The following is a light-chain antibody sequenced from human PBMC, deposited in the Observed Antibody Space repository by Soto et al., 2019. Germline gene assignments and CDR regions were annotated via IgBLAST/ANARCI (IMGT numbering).Light chain of an antibody. J-gene: IGKJ1*01. V-gene: IGKV1-5*01. Sequence: DIQMTQSPSTLSTSLGDRVTITCRASQSISSWLAWYQQKTGKAPKLLIYDASSLESGVPSRFSGSGSGTDFTLTIIRLQPDDVASYYCQQYNSYSTFGQGTNVEIK. CDR1: QSISSW. CDR2: DAS. CDR3: QQYNSYST.